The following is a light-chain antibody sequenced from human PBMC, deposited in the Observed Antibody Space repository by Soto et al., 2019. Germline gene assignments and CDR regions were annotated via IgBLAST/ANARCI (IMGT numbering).Light chain of an antibody. Sequence: EIVLTQSPGTLSLSPGERVTLSCRASQSVSSYYLAWYQQKPGQAPRLLIYGASSRATGIPDRFSGSGSGTDFTLTISRLEPEDFAVYYCQQYGSSPPKLTFGGGTKVDIK. V-gene: IGKV3-20*01. CDR1: QSVSSYY. CDR2: GAS. CDR3: QQYGSSPPKLT. J-gene: IGKJ4*01.